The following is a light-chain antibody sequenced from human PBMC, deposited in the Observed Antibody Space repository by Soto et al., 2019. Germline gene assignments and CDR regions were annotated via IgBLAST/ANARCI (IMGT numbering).Light chain of an antibody. Sequence: QSVLTQPASVSGSPGQSITISCTGTSIDVGYYNYVSWYQQHPGKAPQLMIYEVRSRPSGVSDRFSGSKSANTASLTISGLQAEDEADYYCTSYTTKSTYVFGTGTKVTVL. CDR2: EVR. V-gene: IGLV2-14*01. CDR3: TSYTTKSTYV. CDR1: SIDVGYYNY. J-gene: IGLJ1*01.